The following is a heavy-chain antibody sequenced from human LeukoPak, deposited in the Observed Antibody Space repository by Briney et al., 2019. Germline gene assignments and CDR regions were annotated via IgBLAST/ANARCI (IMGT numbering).Heavy chain of an antibody. CDR3: AKDLPPNDF. CDR2: IRYDGSNK. Sequence: PGGSLRLSCAASGFTFSSYDMHWARQAPGKGLEWVAFIRYDGSNKYYADSVKGRFTISRDNSKNTLYLQMSSLRADDTAVYYCAKDLPPNDFWGQGTLVTVSS. J-gene: IGHJ4*02. CDR1: GFTFSSYD. V-gene: IGHV3-30*02.